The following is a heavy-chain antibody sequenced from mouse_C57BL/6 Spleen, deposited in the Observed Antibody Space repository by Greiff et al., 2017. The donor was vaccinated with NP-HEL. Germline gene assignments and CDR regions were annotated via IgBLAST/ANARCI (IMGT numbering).Heavy chain of an antibody. Sequence: QVQLQQSGAELVKPGASVKLSCKASGYNFTEYTIHWVKQRSGQGLEWIGWFYPGSGSIKYNEKFKDKATLTADKSSSTAYMELSRLTSEDSAVYLCARHEEIPHDYGSSSDYFDYWGQGTTLTVSS. CDR2: FYPGSGSI. D-gene: IGHD1-1*01. CDR3: ARHEEIPHDYGSSSDYFDY. V-gene: IGHV1-62-2*01. J-gene: IGHJ2*01. CDR1: GYNFTEYT.